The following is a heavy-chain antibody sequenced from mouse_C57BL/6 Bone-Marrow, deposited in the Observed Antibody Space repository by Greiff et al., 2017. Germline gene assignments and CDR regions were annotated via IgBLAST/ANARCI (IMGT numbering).Heavy chain of an antibody. V-gene: IGHV5-4*03. Sequence: EVMLVESGGGLVKPGGSLKLSCAASGFTFSSYAMSWVRQTPEQRLEWVATISDGGSYTYYPDNVKGRFTISRDNAKNNLYLQMSHLKHEDTAMFYGAGARYCTTVVDPYYFDYGGQGTTLTVSS. CDR2: ISDGGSYT. D-gene: IGHD1-1*01. CDR1: GFTFSSYA. J-gene: IGHJ2*01. CDR3: AGARYCTTVVDPYYFDY.